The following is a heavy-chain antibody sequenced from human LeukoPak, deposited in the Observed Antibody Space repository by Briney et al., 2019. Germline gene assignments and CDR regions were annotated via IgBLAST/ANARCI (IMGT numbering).Heavy chain of an antibody. D-gene: IGHD3-22*01. V-gene: IGHV3-53*01. CDR3: ARERPNYYDSSPYYFDH. CDR2: IYSGGST. CDR1: GFTVSSNY. J-gene: IGHJ4*02. Sequence: GGSLRLSCAASGFTVSSNYMSWVRQAPGKGLEWVSVIYSGGSTYYADSVKGRFTISRDNSKNTLYLQMNSLRAEDTAVYYCARERPNYYDSSPYYFDHWGQGTLVTVSS.